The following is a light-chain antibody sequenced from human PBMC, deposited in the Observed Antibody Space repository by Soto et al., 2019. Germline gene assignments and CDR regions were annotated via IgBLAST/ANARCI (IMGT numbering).Light chain of an antibody. V-gene: IGKV3-20*01. CDR3: QQYSASPRT. J-gene: IGKJ2*01. CDR1: ESVSSSY. CDR2: GAS. Sequence: EIVLRQSPNTLSLSPGERATLSCWASESVSSSYLAWYQQRPGQAPRLLIYGASSRATGIPDRFSGSGSGTDFTLTISRLEPEDFAMYYCQQYSASPRTFGQGTKVEIK.